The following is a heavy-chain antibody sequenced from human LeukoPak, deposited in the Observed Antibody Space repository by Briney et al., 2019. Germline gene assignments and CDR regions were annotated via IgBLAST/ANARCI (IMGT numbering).Heavy chain of an antibody. CDR2: ISDGGSST. CDR1: GFTFSSYA. CDR3: AKGRNTGYYYFDF. D-gene: IGHD3-9*01. Sequence: GGSLRLSCAAPGFTFSSYAMSWVRQAPGKGLEWVSVISDGGSSTYYADSVKGRFTISRDNFKNTLYLQMNSLRAEDTAVYYCAKGRNTGYYYFDFWGQGTLVTVSS. V-gene: IGHV3-23*01. J-gene: IGHJ4*02.